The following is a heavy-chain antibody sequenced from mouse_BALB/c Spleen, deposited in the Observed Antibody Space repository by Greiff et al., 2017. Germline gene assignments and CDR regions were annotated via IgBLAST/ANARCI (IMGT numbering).Heavy chain of an antibody. CDR1: GYTFTSYW. CDR2: IYPGSGST. CDR3: ARSENDWYFDV. J-gene: IGHJ1*01. V-gene: IGHV1S22*01. Sequence: LQQPGSELVRPGASVKLSCKASGYTFTSYWMHWVKQRPGQGLEWIGNIYPGSGSTNYDEKFKSKATLTVDTSSSTAYMQLSSLTSEDSAVYFCARSENDWYFDVWGAGTTVTVSS.